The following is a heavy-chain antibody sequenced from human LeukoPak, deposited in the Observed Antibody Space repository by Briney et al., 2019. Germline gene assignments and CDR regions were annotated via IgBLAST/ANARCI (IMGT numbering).Heavy chain of an antibody. J-gene: IGHJ4*02. V-gene: IGHV1-2*06. Sequence: ASVTVSCKASGYTFTGYYMHWVRQAPGQGLEWMGRINPNSGGTNYAQKFQGRVTMTRDTSISTAYMELSRLRSDDTAVYYCAKQLGYCSDGSCYFPYWGQGTLVTVSS. CDR3: AKQLGYCSDGSCYFPY. CDR1: GYTFTGYY. CDR2: INPNSGGT. D-gene: IGHD2-15*01.